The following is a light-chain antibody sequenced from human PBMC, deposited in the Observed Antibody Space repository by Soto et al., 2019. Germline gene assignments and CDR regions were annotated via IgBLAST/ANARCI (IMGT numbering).Light chain of an antibody. CDR3: QQRSNWPGT. J-gene: IGKJ4*01. Sequence: ESVLTQSPATLSLSPGERATLSCRASQSVSSYLAWYQQKPGQAPRLLIYDASNRATGIPARFSGSGSGTDFTLTISSLEPEDFAVYYCQQRSNWPGTFGGGTKVDIK. CDR2: DAS. CDR1: QSVSSY. V-gene: IGKV3-11*01.